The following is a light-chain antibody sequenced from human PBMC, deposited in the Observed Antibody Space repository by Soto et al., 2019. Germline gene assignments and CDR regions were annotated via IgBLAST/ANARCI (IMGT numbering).Light chain of an antibody. CDR1: SSDVGGYNY. J-gene: IGLJ2*01. Sequence: QSALTQPASVSGSPGQSITISCTGTSSDVGGYNYVSWYQQHPGIAPKLLIYDVTNRPSGVSNRFSGSKSGNTASLTISGLQAEYEADYYCSSYTSSSTLVFGGGTKRTVL. CDR3: SSYTSSSTLV. CDR2: DVT. V-gene: IGLV2-14*01.